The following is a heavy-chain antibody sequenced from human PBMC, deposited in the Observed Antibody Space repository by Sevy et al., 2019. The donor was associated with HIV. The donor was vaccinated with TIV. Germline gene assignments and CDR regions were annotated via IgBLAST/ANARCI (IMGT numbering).Heavy chain of an antibody. V-gene: IGHV5-51*01. CDR1: GYSFTSYW. J-gene: IGHJ4*02. CDR3: ARHHQSYYYDSSGYYPPDY. D-gene: IGHD3-22*01. CDR2: IYPGDSDT. Sequence: GGSLRLSCKGSGYSFTSYWIGWVRQMPGKGLEWMGIIYPGDSDTRYSPSFQGQVTISADKSISTAYLQWSSLKASDTAMYYCARHHQSYYYDSSGYYPPDYWGQGTLVTVSS.